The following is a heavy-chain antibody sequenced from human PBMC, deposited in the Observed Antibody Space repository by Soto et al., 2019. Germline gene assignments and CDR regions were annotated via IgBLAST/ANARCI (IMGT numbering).Heavy chain of an antibody. CDR2: ITYDGTSK. CDR3: ARDPDSGYIFDC. D-gene: IGHD5-12*01. CDR1: GFSFRRYS. V-gene: IGHV3-30*03. Sequence: QVQLVESGGGVVQPGTSLRLSCAASGFSFRRYSMHWVRQAPGKGLEWLAVITYDGTSKYYGDSAKGRFTISRLNSNNMLDLLLNSLRAEDTVVYCCARDPDSGYIFDCCGQGTLVTLSS. J-gene: IGHJ4*02.